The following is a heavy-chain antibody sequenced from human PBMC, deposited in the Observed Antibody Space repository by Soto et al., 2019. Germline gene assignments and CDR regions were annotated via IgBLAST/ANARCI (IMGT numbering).Heavy chain of an antibody. CDR1: GITYSNYP. CDR3: AREYYDFGSAYTGVYFDS. D-gene: IGHD3-3*01. J-gene: IGHJ4*02. V-gene: IGHV3-23*01. CDR2: IGATTGST. Sequence: PGGSLRLSCAASGITYSNYPMSWVRQAPGKGLEWVASIGATTGSTYYADSVKGRFAISRDNSENMLYLHVNSLRAEDTAVYYCAREYYDFGSAYTGVYFDSWGQGTLVTVSS.